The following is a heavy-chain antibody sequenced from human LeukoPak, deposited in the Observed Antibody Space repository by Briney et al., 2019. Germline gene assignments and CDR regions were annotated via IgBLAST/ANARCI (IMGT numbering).Heavy chain of an antibody. D-gene: IGHD3-16*01. CDR1: GLTFRNYG. CDR2: IWYDGSNQ. Sequence: PGGSLRLSCAASGLTFRNYGMHWVRQAPGKGLEWVAVIWYDGSNQYYVDSVKGRFTISRDNSKNTLYLQMNSLRAEDTAVYYCARDLYADYVWGSFDYWGQGTLVTVSS. V-gene: IGHV3-33*01. J-gene: IGHJ4*02. CDR3: ARDLYADYVWGSFDY.